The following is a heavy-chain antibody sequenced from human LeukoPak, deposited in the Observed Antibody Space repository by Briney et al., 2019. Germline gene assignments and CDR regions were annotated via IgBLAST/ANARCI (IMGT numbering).Heavy chain of an antibody. CDR3: ASSHIAVAGTFDY. V-gene: IGHV3-7*01. J-gene: IGHJ4*02. Sequence: GGSLRLSCAASGFTFNKYWMSWVRQAPGQGLEWVANIKQDGSEKYYVDSVKGRFTISRDNAKNSLYLQMNSLRAEDTAVYYCASSHIAVAGTFDYWGQGTLVTVSS. CDR1: GFTFNKYW. CDR2: IKQDGSEK. D-gene: IGHD6-19*01.